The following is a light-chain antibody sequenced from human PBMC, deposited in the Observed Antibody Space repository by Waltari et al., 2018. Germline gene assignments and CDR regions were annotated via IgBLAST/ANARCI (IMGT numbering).Light chain of an antibody. CDR1: NIGSYS. Sequence: SYVLTQPPSVSVAPGETASITCGGDNIGSYSWHWYQPKPGQAPVLVIFYDSDRPSGIPARFSGSNSGNTATLTITSVEAGDEARYYCQVWHADIDPGVFGTGTEVTVL. CDR2: YDS. J-gene: IGLJ1*01. CDR3: QVWHADIDPGV. V-gene: IGLV3-21*04.